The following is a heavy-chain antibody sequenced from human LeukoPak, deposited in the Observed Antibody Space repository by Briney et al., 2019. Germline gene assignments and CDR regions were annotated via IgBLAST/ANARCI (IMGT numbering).Heavy chain of an antibody. CDR3: ARGKAYYYYMDV. CDR1: GGSFSGYY. CDR2: INHSGST. J-gene: IGHJ6*03. V-gene: IGHV4-34*01. Sequence: SETLSLTCAVYGGSFSGYYWSWIRQPPGKGLEWIGEINHSGSTNYNPSLKSRVTISVDTSKDQFSLKLSSVTAADTAVYYCARGKAYYYYMDVWGKGTTVTVSS.